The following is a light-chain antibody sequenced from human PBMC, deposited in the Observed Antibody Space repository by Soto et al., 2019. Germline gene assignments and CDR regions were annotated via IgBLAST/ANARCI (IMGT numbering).Light chain of an antibody. Sequence: DIQMTQSPSSLSASLGDRVTITCRASQSISSYLNWYQHKAVKAPKLLILDASTLQRWVPSRFSSSGGATDFTLPISSLQSEDFATYYCLQTYTIPLTFGGGTKVDIK. CDR1: QSISSY. V-gene: IGKV1-39*01. J-gene: IGKJ4*01. CDR2: DAS. CDR3: LQTYTIPLT.